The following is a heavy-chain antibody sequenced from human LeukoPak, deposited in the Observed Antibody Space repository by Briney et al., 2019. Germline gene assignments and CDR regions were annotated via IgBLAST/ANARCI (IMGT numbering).Heavy chain of an antibody. J-gene: IGHJ5*02. CDR3: ARATFHSWDP. Sequence: GRSLRLSCAASGFTFDDYAMHWVRQAPGKGLEWVSGISWNSGSIGYADSVKGRFTISRDNAKNSLYLQMDSLRAEDTAVYYCARATFHSWDPWGQGTLVTVSS. D-gene: IGHD2-15*01. V-gene: IGHV3-9*01. CDR2: ISWNSGSI. CDR1: GFTFDDYA.